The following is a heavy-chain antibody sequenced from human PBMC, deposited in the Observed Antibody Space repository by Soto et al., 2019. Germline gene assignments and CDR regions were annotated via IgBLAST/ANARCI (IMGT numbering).Heavy chain of an antibody. CDR3: TKKPLRGREYSFFDH. J-gene: IGHJ4*02. V-gene: IGHV1-69*06. D-gene: IGHD3-16*01. CDR1: GGTFNSYT. Sequence: QVQLVQSGAEVKKPGSSMKVSCTTSGGTFNSYTISWVRQAPGQGLEWMGEINPIFGTANYVQKFQDRVTITADKSTNTAYMELSSLRSDDTTVYYCTKKPLRGREYSFFDHWGQGTQATVSS. CDR2: INPIFGTA.